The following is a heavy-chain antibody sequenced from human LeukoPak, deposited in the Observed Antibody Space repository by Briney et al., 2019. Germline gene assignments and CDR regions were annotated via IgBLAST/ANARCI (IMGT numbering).Heavy chain of an antibody. CDR3: AIGPRRTAAFSGPLLSQH. CDR1: GFTFSSYA. V-gene: IGHV3-23*01. D-gene: IGHD6-13*01. Sequence: GGSLRLSCAASGFTFSSYAMSWVRQAPGKGLEWVSAISGSGGSTYYADPVKGRITISRKNSKNTLYLQSNIMRADDTAVYYCAIGPRRTAAFSGPLLSQHWGQGNLDTVSS. CDR2: ISGSGGST. J-gene: IGHJ1*01.